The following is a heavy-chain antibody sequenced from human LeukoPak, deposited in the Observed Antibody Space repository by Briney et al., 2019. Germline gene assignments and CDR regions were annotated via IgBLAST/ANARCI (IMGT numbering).Heavy chain of an antibody. V-gene: IGHV1-2*02. CDR3: ARDPADSGSYYDYYYYGMDV. CDR1: VYTFTGYY. CDR2: INPNSGGT. D-gene: IGHD1-26*01. Sequence: ASVKVSCKASVYTFTGYYMHWVRQAPGQGLEWMGWINPNSGGTNYAQKFQGRVTMTTDTSTSTAYMELRSLRSDDTAVYYCARDPADSGSYYDYYYYGMDVWGQGTTVTVSS. J-gene: IGHJ6*02.